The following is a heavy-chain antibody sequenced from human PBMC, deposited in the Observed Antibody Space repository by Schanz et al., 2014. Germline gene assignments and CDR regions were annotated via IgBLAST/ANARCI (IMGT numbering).Heavy chain of an antibody. CDR1: GFTVNTNY. J-gene: IGHJ4*02. Sequence: EVQLVESGGGLIQPGGSLRLSCAVSGFTVNTNYMSWVRQAPGKGLEWISSMYINSGSTQYADSVKGRFIISRDSSRNTLYLQMNSLRAEDTAVYYCASLYDREYFDYWGQGTLVTVSS. V-gene: IGHV3-53*01. CDR2: MYINSGST. D-gene: IGHD2-8*01. CDR3: ASLYDREYFDY.